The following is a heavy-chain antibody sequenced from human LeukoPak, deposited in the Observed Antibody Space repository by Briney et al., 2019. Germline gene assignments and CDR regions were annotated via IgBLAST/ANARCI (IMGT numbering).Heavy chain of an antibody. J-gene: IGHJ3*02. V-gene: IGHV4-59*01. D-gene: IGHD5-12*01. Sequence: SETLSLTCTVSGGSISSYYWSWIRQPPGKGLEWIGYIYYSGSTNYNPSLKSRVTISVDTSKNQFSLKLSSVTAADTAVYYCARTWYSGYDYAFDIWGQGTMVTVSS. CDR1: GGSISSYY. CDR3: ARTWYSGYDYAFDI. CDR2: IYYSGST.